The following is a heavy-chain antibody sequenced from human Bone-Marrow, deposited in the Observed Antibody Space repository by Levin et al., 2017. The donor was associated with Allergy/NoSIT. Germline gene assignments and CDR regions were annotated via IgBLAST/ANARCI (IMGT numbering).Heavy chain of an antibody. CDR1: GFSFSDTS. J-gene: IGHJ6*03. D-gene: IGHD3/OR15-3a*01. CDR3: AAEGLITRILVFGVTDPPHYMDV. V-gene: IGHV3-15*01. Sequence: AGGSLRLSCAASGFSFSDTSMNWVRQAPGKGLEWVGRIKSKTDGGTTDSAAPVKGRFTISRDDSVNTLYLQMNGLKTEDTAVYYCAAEGLITRILVFGVTDPPHYMDVWGSGTTVTVSS. CDR2: IKSKTDGGTT.